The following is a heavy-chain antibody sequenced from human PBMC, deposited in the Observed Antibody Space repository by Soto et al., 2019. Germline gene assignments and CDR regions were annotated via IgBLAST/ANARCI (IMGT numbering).Heavy chain of an antibody. D-gene: IGHD2-21*02. V-gene: IGHV5-10-1*01. Sequence: GESLKISCKGSGYSFTSYWISWVRQMPGKGLEWMGRIDPSDSYTNYSPSFQGHVTISADKSISTAYLQWSSLKASDTAMYYCATHTAYCGGDCNAFDIWGQGTMVTV. CDR1: GYSFTSYW. CDR3: ATHTAYCGGDCNAFDI. J-gene: IGHJ3*02. CDR2: IDPSDSYT.